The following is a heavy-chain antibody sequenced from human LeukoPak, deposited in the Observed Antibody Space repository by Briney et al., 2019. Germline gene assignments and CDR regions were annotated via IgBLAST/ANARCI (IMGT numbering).Heavy chain of an antibody. V-gene: IGHV4-34*01. CDR3: ARYDSSVHLDY. J-gene: IGHJ4*02. Sequence: SETLSLTCAVYGGSFSGYYWSWIRQPPGKGLEWIGEINHSGSTNYNPSLKSRVTISVDTSKNQFSLKLSSVTAADTAVYYCARYDSSVHLDYWGQGTLVTVSS. CDR2: INHSGST. D-gene: IGHD3-22*01. CDR1: GGSFSGYY.